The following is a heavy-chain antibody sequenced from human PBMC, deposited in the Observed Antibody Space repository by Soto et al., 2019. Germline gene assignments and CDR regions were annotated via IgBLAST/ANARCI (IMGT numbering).Heavy chain of an antibody. CDR1: GGAFSGYY. V-gene: IGHV4-34*01. CDR3: ARGCSRTSCDAGLDY. J-gene: IGHJ4*02. Sequence: QVQLQQWGAGLLKPSETLSLTCAVYGGAFSGYYWSWIRQPPGKGLEWIGEINHYGSTDYNPSLKSRVTISVDTSKNQVSLKLSSVTAADTAVYYCARGCSRTSCDAGLDYWGQGTLVTVSS. CDR2: INHYGST. D-gene: IGHD2-2*01.